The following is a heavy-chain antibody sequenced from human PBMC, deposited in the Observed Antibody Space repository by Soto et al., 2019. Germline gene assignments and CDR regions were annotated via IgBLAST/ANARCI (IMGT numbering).Heavy chain of an antibody. V-gene: IGHV1-18*01. CDR3: ARDIAVAGTYYYYYYMDV. Sequence: ASVKVSCKASGHTFTSYGISWVRQAPGQGLEWMGWISAYNGNTNYAQKLQGRVTMTTDTSTSTSYMELRSLRSDDTAVYYFARDIAVAGTYYYYYYMDVWGKGTTVTVSS. D-gene: IGHD6-19*01. CDR1: GHTFTSYG. J-gene: IGHJ6*03. CDR2: ISAYNGNT.